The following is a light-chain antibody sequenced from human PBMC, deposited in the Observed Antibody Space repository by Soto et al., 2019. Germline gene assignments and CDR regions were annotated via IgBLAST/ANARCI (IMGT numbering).Light chain of an antibody. J-gene: IGKJ1*01. V-gene: IGKV1-5*03. CDR3: QQSYSTPRT. Sequence: DIQMTQSPSTLSASVGDRVTITCRASQSISVWLAWYQQKAGKAPILLIYKASRLESGVPSRFSGSGSGTDFTLTISSLQPEDFATYYCQQSYSTPRTFGQGTKVDIK. CDR2: KAS. CDR1: QSISVW.